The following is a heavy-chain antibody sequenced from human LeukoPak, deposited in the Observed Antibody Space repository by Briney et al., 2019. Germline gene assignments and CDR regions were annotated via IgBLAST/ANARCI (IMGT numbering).Heavy chain of an antibody. CDR2: IYYSGST. V-gene: IGHV4-59*01. D-gene: IGHD3-16*02. CDR3: ARGANYDYVWGSYRYLLDY. CDR1: GGSISSYY. J-gene: IGHJ4*02. Sequence: SATLSLTCTVSGGSISSYYWSWIRQPPGKGLEWIGYIYYSGSTNYNPSLKSRVTISVDTSKNQFSLKLSSVTAADTAVYYCARGANYDYVWGSYRYLLDYWGQGTLVTVSS.